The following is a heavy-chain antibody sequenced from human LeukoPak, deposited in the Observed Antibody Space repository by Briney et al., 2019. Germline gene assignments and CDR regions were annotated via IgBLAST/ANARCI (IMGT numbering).Heavy chain of an antibody. Sequence: PGGSLRLSCAASGFTFSSYGMSWVRQAPGKGLEWVSAISGSGGSTYYADSVKGRFTISRDNSKNTLYLQMNSLRAEDTAVYYCAKPNLSLVIGWFDPWGQGTLVTVSS. CDR3: AKPNLSLVIGWFDP. CDR1: GFTFSSYG. CDR2: ISGSGGST. V-gene: IGHV3-23*01. J-gene: IGHJ5*02. D-gene: IGHD2/OR15-2a*01.